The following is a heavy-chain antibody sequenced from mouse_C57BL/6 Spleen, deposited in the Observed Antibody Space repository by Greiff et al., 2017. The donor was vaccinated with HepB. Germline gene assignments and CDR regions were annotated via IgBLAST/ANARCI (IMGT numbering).Heavy chain of an antibody. D-gene: IGHD1-1*01. CDR1: GYAFSSSW. Sequence: QVQLQQSGPELVKPGASVKISCKASGYAFSSSWMNWVKQRPGKGLEWIGRIYPGDGDTNYNGKFKGKATLTADKSSSTAYRQLSSLTSEDSAVYFCARPITTLVGGVFDYWGQGTTLTVSS. CDR2: IYPGDGDT. J-gene: IGHJ2*01. V-gene: IGHV1-82*01. CDR3: ARPITTLVGGVFDY.